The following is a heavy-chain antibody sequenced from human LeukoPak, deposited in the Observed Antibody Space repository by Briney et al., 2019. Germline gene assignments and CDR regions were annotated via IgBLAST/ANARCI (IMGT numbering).Heavy chain of an antibody. D-gene: IGHD2-8*02. J-gene: IGHJ6*02. Sequence: GRPLRLSCAASGFTFSSYGMHWVRQAPGKGLEWVAVIWYDGSNKYYADSVKGRFTISRDNAKNSLYLQMNSLRAEDTAVYYCARAQRGILSGVLEKNYYYGMDVWGQGTTVTVSS. CDR2: IWYDGSNK. CDR3: ARAQRGILSGVLEKNYYYGMDV. V-gene: IGHV3-33*01. CDR1: GFTFSSYG.